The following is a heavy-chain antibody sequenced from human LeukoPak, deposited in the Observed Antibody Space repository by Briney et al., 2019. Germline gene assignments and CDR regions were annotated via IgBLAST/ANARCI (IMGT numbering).Heavy chain of an antibody. Sequence: ASVKVSCKASGYNFTNYYMHWVRQAPGQGLEWMGKITPSGGNTKFAQKFQGRVTMTRDTSTSTVSLELSSLRSDDTAVYYCARLFADCAGDCYSGLLYWGQGTLVTVSS. V-gene: IGHV1-46*01. CDR1: GYNFTNYY. D-gene: IGHD2-21*02. J-gene: IGHJ4*02. CDR3: ARLFADCAGDCYSGLLY. CDR2: ITPSGGNT.